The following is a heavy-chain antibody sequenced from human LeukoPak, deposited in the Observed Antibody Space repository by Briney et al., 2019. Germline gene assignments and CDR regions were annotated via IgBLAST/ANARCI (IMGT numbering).Heavy chain of an antibody. CDR2: INPSGGST. CDR3: ARDSSGYSGYDYVMQPPDY. J-gene: IGHJ4*02. CDR1: GYTFTSYY. Sequence: ASVKVSCKASGYTFTSYYMHWVRQAPGQGLEWMGIINPSGGSTSYAQKFQGRVTMTRDTSTSTVYMELSSLRSEDTAVYYCARDSSGYSGYDYVMQPPDYWGQGTLVTVSS. D-gene: IGHD5-12*01. V-gene: IGHV1-46*01.